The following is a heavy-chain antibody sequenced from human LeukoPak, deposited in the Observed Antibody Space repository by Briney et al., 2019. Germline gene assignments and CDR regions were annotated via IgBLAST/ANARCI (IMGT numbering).Heavy chain of an antibody. Sequence: PGGSLRLSCAASGFTFSSYAMSWVRQAPGKGLEWVSAISGSGGSTYYADSVKGRFTISRDNSKNTVYLQMNSLRAEDTAVYYCARGSGSYYSLDYYYYMDVWGKGTTVTVSS. J-gene: IGHJ6*03. D-gene: IGHD3-10*01. CDR1: GFTFSSYA. CDR3: ARGSGSYYSLDYYYYMDV. CDR2: ISGSGGST. V-gene: IGHV3-23*01.